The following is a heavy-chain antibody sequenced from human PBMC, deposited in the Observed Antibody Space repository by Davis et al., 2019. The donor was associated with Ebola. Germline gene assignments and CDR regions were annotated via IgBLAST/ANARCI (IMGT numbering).Heavy chain of an antibody. V-gene: IGHV3-23*01. Sequence: GESLKISCAASGFTFSTYAMSWVRQAPGKGLEWVSATSGSGNHTFYADSVKGRFTISRDSSKNMLYLQMNSLRAEDTAVYYCTKDVWFREGWYFDLWGRGTLVTVSS. CDR2: TSGSGNHT. CDR3: TKDVWFREGWYFDL. D-gene: IGHD3-10*01. J-gene: IGHJ2*01. CDR1: GFTFSTYA.